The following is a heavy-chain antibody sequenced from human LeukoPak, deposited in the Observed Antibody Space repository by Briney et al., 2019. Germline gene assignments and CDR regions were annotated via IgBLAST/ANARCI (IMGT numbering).Heavy chain of an antibody. Sequence: GGSLRDSCASSGFTLSSYWMSWVRQPPGKGLEGVANIKHDGSEKYYVDSVKGRFTISRDNAENSLYLQMNSLRAEDTAVYYCARGDSSGLDYWGQGTLVTVSS. J-gene: IGHJ4*02. D-gene: IGHD3-22*01. CDR3: ARGDSSGLDY. CDR1: GFTLSSYW. V-gene: IGHV3-7*04. CDR2: IKHDGSEK.